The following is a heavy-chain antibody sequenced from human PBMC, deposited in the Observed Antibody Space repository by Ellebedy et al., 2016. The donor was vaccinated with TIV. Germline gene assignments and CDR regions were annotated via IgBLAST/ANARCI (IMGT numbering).Heavy chain of an antibody. CDR2: IIPIFGTA. J-gene: IGHJ5*02. CDR3: ARDQRSRYDFWSGHNWFDP. D-gene: IGHD3-3*01. CDR1: GGTFSSYA. Sequence: SVKVSXXASGGTFSSYAISWVRQAPGQGLEWMGGIIPIFGTANYAQKFQGRVTITADESTSTAYMELSSLRSEDTAVYYCARDQRSRYDFWSGHNWFDPWGQGTLVTVSS. V-gene: IGHV1-69*13.